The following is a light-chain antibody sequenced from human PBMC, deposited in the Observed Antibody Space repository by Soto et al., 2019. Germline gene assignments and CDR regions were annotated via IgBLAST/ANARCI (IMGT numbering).Light chain of an antibody. Sequence: DIQMTQSPSSLSASAGGRITITCQASQDIATFLNWYQQKPGKAPRLLIYDASTLKPGDTSRFSGSGSGTDFTFTISSLQPEDIATYYCQQYDDFPLTFGGGTKVDIK. J-gene: IGKJ4*01. V-gene: IGKV1-33*01. CDR2: DAS. CDR3: QQYDDFPLT. CDR1: QDIATF.